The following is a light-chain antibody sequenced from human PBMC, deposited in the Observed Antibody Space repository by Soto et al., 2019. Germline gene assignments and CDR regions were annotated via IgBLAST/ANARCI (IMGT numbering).Light chain of an antibody. CDR3: ISFAGCHTLV. J-gene: IGLJ1*01. V-gene: IGLV2-8*01. CDR1: SSDVGGYNY. CDR2: EVT. Sequence: QSVLTQPPSASGSPGQSVTVSCTGTSSDVGGYNYVSWYQHHPGKAPKLIIFEVTKRPSGVPDRFSGSKSGNTASLTVSGLQAEDEAHYHCISFAGCHTLVFRTGTKGTVL.